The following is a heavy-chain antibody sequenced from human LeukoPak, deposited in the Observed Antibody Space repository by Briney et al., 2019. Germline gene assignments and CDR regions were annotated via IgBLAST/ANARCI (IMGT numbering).Heavy chain of an antibody. Sequence: SVKVSCKASGGTFSSYAISWVRQAPGQGLEWMGGIIPIFGTANYAQKFQGRVTITADESTSTAYMELSSLRSEDTAVYYCARDRSGSGSYFHQFNWFDPWGQGTLVTVSS. J-gene: IGHJ5*02. CDR1: GGTFSSYA. CDR2: IIPIFGTA. CDR3: ARDRSGSGSYFHQFNWFDP. D-gene: IGHD3-10*01. V-gene: IGHV1-69*13.